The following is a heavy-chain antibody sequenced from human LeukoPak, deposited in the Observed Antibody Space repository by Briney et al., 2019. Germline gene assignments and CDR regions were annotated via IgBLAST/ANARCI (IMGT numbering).Heavy chain of an antibody. CDR1: GGTFSSYA. V-gene: IGHV1-69*13. J-gene: IGHJ6*03. Sequence: ASVKVSCKASGGTFSSYAISWVRQAPGQGLEWMGGIIPIFGTANYAQKFQGRVTITADESTSTAYMELSSLRSEDTAVYYCARVPYCSSTSCYTRLGWDYYYYMDVWGKGTTVTVSS. CDR2: IIPIFGTA. D-gene: IGHD2-2*02. CDR3: ARVPYCSSTSCYTRLGWDYYYYMDV.